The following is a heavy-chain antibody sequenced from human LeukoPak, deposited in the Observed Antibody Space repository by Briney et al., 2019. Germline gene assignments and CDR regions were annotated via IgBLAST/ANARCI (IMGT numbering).Heavy chain of an antibody. CDR3: ARENTYCSGGSCYGLSPAFDI. V-gene: IGHV3-48*01. CDR2: ISSSSSTI. J-gene: IGHJ3*02. Sequence: GGSLRLSCAASGFTFSSYSMNWVRQAPGKGLEWVSYISSSSSTIYYADSVKGRFTISRDNAKNSLYLQMNSLGAEDTAVYYCARENTYCSGGSCYGLSPAFDIWGQGTMVTVSS. D-gene: IGHD2-15*01. CDR1: GFTFSSYS.